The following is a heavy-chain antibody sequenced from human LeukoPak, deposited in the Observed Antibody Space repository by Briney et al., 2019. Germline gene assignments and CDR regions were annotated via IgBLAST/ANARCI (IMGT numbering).Heavy chain of an antibody. V-gene: IGHV4-39*01. Sequence: SETLSLTCTVSGDSIISEIYWWDWVRLPPGKGLEWIGATFYTGRTFYSPSLKSRVTISVATSKKQFSLDLSSATAADTAVYYCARRRHNFDFYDVWGQGTRVTVSS. CDR2: TFYTGRT. D-gene: IGHD3/OR15-3a*01. CDR1: GDSIISEIYW. CDR3: ARRRHNFDFYDV. J-gene: IGHJ3*01.